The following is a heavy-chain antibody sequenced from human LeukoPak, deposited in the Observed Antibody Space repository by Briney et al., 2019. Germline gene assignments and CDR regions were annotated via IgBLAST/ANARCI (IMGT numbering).Heavy chain of an antibody. CDR2: IYYSGST. D-gene: IGHD2-15*01. J-gene: IGHJ4*02. CDR1: GGPISSGDYY. CDR3: ARRGYCSGGSCYFDY. Sequence: SETLSLTCTVSGGPISSGDYYWSWIRQPPGKGLEWIGYIYYSGSTYYNPSLKSRVTISVDTSKNQFSLKLSSVTAADTAVYYCARRGYCSGGSCYFDYWGQGTLVTVSS. V-gene: IGHV4-30-4*01.